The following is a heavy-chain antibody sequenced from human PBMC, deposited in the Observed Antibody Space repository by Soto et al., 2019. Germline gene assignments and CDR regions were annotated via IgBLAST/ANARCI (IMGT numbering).Heavy chain of an antibody. CDR3: AKEYSSGWPDAFDI. D-gene: IGHD6-19*01. CDR1: GFTFSSYG. Sequence: HPGGSLRLSCAASGFTFSSYGMHWVRQAPGKGLEWVAVISYDGSNKYYADSVKGRFTISRDNSKNTLYLQMNSLRAEDTAVYYCAKEYSSGWPDAFDIWGQGTMVTVSS. J-gene: IGHJ3*02. CDR2: ISYDGSNK. V-gene: IGHV3-30*18.